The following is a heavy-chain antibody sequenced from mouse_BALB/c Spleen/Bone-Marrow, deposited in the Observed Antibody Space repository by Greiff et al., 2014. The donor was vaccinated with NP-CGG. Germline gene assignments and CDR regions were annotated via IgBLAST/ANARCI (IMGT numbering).Heavy chain of an antibody. CDR3: ARHQRYYAMDY. J-gene: IGHJ4*01. Sequence: EVMLVESGGDLVKPGGSLKLSCAASGFTFSSYGMSWGRQTPDKRLEWVATISSGGSNTYYPDSVKGRFTISRDNAKNTLYLQMSRLKSEDTAMYYCARHQRYYAMDYWGQGTSVTVSS. CDR2: ISSGGSNT. V-gene: IGHV5-6*02. CDR1: GFTFSSYG.